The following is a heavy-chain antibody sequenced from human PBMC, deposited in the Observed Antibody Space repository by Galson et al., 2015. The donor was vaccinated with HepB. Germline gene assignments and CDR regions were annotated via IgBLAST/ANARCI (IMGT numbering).Heavy chain of an antibody. V-gene: IGHV3-23*01. Sequence: SLRLSCAASGFTFSSYAMSWVRQAPGKGLEWVSAISGSGGSTYYADSVKGRFTISRDNSKNTLYLQMNSLRAEDTAVYYCAKRGLGGSYPWLPPLSWGQGTLVTVSS. D-gene: IGHD1-26*01. J-gene: IGHJ5*02. CDR1: GFTFSSYA. CDR3: AKRGLGGSYPWLPPLS. CDR2: ISGSGGST.